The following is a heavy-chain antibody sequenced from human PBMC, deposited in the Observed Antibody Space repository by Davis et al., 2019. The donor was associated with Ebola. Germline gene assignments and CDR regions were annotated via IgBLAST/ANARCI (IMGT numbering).Heavy chain of an antibody. CDR1: GFTFRSYA. Sequence: GESLKISCPASGFTFRSYAMSWVRQAPGKGLEWVSTISGSGGSTNYADSVKGRFTISRDNSKNTLYLQMNSLRAEDTAVYYCAKPVASSKYYFDYWGQGTLVTVSS. CDR3: AKPVASSKYYFDY. V-gene: IGHV3-23*01. J-gene: IGHJ4*02. CDR2: ISGSGGST. D-gene: IGHD5-12*01.